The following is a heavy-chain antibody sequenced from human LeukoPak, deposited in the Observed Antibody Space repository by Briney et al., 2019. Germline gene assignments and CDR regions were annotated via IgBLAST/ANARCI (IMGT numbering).Heavy chain of an antibody. CDR1: GGSISSYY. V-gene: IGHV4-59*01. D-gene: IGHD3-10*01. J-gene: IGHJ5*02. CDR3: ARGGYYGSGNDFRFDP. CDR2: IHYTGST. Sequence: SETLSLTCTVSGGSISSYYWSWIRQSPGKGLECIGYIHYTGSTNYNPSLKSRVTISVETSKNQFSLKLKSVAAADTAVYYCARGGYYGSGNDFRFDPWGQGALVTVSS.